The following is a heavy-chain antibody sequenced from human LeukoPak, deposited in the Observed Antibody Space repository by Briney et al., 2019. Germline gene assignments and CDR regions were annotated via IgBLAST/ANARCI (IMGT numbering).Heavy chain of an antibody. CDR1: GFTFDDYA. Sequence: GGSLRLSCAASGFTFDDYAMHWVRQAPGKGLEWVSGISWNSGRIDYADSVKGRFTISRDNVKNSLYLQMNSLRAEDTAVYYCAELGITMIGGVWGKGTTVTISS. CDR3: AELGITMIGGV. D-gene: IGHD3-10*02. V-gene: IGHV3-9*01. J-gene: IGHJ6*04. CDR2: ISWNSGRI.